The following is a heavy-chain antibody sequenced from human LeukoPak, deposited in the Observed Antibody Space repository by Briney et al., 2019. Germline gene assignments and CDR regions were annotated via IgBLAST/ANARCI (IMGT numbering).Heavy chain of an antibody. Sequence: PGGSLRLSCTASGFXFSSYDMHWVRQDKGKGLEWVSAISTAGDPYYLGSVKGRFTISRENAKNSFYLQMNSLRAGDTAVYYCAGQARPGSAEGAFDIWGQETMVTVSS. V-gene: IGHV3-13*05. D-gene: IGHD2-2*01. CDR3: AGQARPGSAEGAFDI. J-gene: IGHJ3*02. CDR2: ISTAGDP. CDR1: GFXFSSYD.